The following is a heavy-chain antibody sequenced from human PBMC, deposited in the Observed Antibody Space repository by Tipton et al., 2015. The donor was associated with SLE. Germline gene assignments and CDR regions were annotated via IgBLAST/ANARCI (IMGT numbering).Heavy chain of an antibody. CDR2: ISTVGDTT. V-gene: IGHV3-23*01. J-gene: IGHJ4*02. D-gene: IGHD3-10*01. Sequence: SLRLSCAASGFTFRNPAFSWVRQAPGKGLEWVSSISTVGDTTYYADPGKGWFTISRDNSRNTLYLQMNSLRAEDTAVYYCAMSSATLTHYFDYWGQGTLVTVSS. CDR3: AMSSATLTHYFDY. CDR1: GFTFRNPA.